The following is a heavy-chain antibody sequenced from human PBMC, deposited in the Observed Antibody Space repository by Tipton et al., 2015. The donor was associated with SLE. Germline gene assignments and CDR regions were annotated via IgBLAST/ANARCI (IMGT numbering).Heavy chain of an antibody. CDR3: ARGSVEVPATIDY. CDR1: EFTLSSYE. CDR2: ISSSGLTI. D-gene: IGHD2-2*02. Sequence: SLRLSCAASEFTLSSYEMNWVRQAPGKGLEWISYISSSGLTIYYADSVKGRFTISRDNAKNSLFLQMNSLRAEDTAVYYCARGSVEVPATIDYWGQGTLVTVSS. J-gene: IGHJ4*02. V-gene: IGHV3-48*03.